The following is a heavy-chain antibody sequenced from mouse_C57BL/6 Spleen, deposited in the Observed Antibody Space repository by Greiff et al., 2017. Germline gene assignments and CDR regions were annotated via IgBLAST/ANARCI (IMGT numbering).Heavy chain of an antibody. CDR1: GFNIKDYY. CDR3: ARRHYGRKYFDV. V-gene: IGHV14-2*01. CDR2: IDPEDGAT. Sequence: VQLQQSGAELVKPGASVKLSCTASGFNIKDYYMHWVKQRTEQGLEWIGRIDPEDGATKYAPKFQGKATIPADTSSNTASRQLSSLTSADTAVDYWARRHYGRKYFDVWGTGTTVTVAS. D-gene: IGHD1-1*01. J-gene: IGHJ1*03.